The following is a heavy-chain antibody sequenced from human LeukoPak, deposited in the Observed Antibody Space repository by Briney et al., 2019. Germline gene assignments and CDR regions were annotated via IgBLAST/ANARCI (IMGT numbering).Heavy chain of an antibody. Sequence: GGSLRLSCAASGFTFSSYSMNWIRQAPGKGLEWVSSISSSTSYIYYADSVKGRFTISKDNAKNSLYLQMNSLRAEGTAVYYCARAGGSTVSHSDYWGQGTLVTVSS. CDR1: GFTFSSYS. D-gene: IGHD4-17*01. J-gene: IGHJ4*02. CDR3: ARAGGSTVSHSDY. V-gene: IGHV3-21*01. CDR2: ISSSTSYI.